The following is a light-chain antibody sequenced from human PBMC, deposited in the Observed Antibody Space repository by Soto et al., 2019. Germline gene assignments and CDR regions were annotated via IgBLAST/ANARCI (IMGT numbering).Light chain of an antibody. CDR2: LGS. Sequence: DIVMTQSPLSLPVTPGEPVSISCRSSQSLLHGNGYDYLDWYLQKPGQSPQLLIYLGSNRASGVPDRFSGSGSGTDFTLKISRVEAEDVGVYYCMQALQTPPTFGQGTKLEIK. CDR3: MQALQTPPT. CDR1: QSLLHGNGYDY. J-gene: IGKJ2*01. V-gene: IGKV2-28*01.